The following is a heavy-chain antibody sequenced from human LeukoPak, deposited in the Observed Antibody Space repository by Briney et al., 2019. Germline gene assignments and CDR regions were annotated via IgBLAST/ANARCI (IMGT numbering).Heavy chain of an antibody. CDR2: IFHRGTT. Sequence: SETLSLTCSVSGGSISGSTSYWGWIRQPAGEGLEWIGNIFHRGTTYHNPSLQRRVTFSVDTSKNPFSMNLTSVTVADTAVYYCARHGDILRFAMDVWGQGTTVTVSS. CDR1: GGSISGSTSY. D-gene: IGHD2-21*02. CDR3: ARHGDILRFAMDV. V-gene: IGHV4-39*01. J-gene: IGHJ6*02.